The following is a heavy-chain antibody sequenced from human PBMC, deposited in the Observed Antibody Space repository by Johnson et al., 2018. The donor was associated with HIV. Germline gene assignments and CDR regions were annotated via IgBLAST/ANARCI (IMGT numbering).Heavy chain of an antibody. CDR3: AKGLVAAALRWGGAFDI. D-gene: IGHD2-2*01. V-gene: IGHV3-11*01. Sequence: QVQLVESGGGLVKPGGSLRLSCAASGFTFSDYYMSWIRQTPGKGLEWISYISSSGSTIYYADSVKGRFTISRDNAKKSLYLQMNSLRAEDTAVYYCAKGLVAAALRWGGAFDIWGQGTMVTVSS. CDR1: GFTFSDYY. CDR2: ISSSGSTI. J-gene: IGHJ3*02.